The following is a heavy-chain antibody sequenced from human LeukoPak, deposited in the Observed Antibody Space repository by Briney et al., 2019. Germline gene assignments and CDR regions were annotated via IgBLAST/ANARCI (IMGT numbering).Heavy chain of an antibody. J-gene: IGHJ4*02. CDR3: ARLTMPTGPGDY. CDR2: INHSGST. V-gene: IGHV4-34*01. CDR1: GGSFSGYY. Sequence: KASETLSLTCAVYGGSFSGYYWSWIRQPPGKGLEWIGEINHSGSTNYNPSLKSRVTISVDTSKNQFSLKLSSVTAADTAVYYCARLTMPTGPGDYWGQGTLVTVSS. D-gene: IGHD4/OR15-4a*01.